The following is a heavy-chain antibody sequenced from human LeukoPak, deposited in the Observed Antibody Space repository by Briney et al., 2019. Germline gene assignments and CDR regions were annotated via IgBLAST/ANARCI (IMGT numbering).Heavy chain of an antibody. CDR2: INPNSGGT. J-gene: IGHJ4*02. D-gene: IGHD5-12*01. CDR1: GYTFTGYY. CDR3: ARRAGDSGYADFDY. V-gene: IGHV1-2*02. Sequence: ASVKVSCKASGYTFTGYYMHWVRQAPGQGLEWMGWINPNSGGTNYAQKFQGRVTMTRNTSISTAYMELSSLRSEDTAVYYCARRAGDSGYADFDYWGQGTLVTVSS.